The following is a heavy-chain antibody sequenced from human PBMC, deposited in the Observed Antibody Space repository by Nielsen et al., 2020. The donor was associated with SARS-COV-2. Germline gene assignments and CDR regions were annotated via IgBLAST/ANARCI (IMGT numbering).Heavy chain of an antibody. D-gene: IGHD6-13*01. J-gene: IGHJ6*03. Sequence: ASAKVSCKASGYTFTSYDINWVRQATGQGLEWMGWMNPNSGNTGYAQKFQGRVTMTRNTSISTAYMELSSLRSEDTAVYYCARGFIGGYSSSWYYYYYYMDVWGKGTTVTVSS. V-gene: IGHV1-8*01. CDR2: MNPNSGNT. CDR3: ARGFIGGYSSSWYYYYYYMDV. CDR1: GYTFTSYD.